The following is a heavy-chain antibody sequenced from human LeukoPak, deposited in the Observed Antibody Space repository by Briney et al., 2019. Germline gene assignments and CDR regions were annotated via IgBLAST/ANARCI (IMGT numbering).Heavy chain of an antibody. J-gene: IGHJ4*02. CDR3: AREIVAGTFDY. Sequence: GGSLRLSCAASGFIFSDYYMSWIRQAPGKGLDWVADISSNGDIKSYGDSAGGRFTISRDNFKNSLYLEMNSLRAEDTAVYYCAREIVAGTFDYWGQETLLTVAS. D-gene: IGHD1-14*01. CDR2: ISSNGDIK. CDR1: GFIFSDYY. V-gene: IGHV3-11*01.